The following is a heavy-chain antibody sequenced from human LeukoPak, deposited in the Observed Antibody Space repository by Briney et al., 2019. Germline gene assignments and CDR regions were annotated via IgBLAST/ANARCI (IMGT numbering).Heavy chain of an antibody. CDR2: IDHTGTT. D-gene: IGHD4-11*01. J-gene: IGHJ6*03. Sequence: SETLSLTCTVSGGSISSYYWTWIRQPPGKGLEWMGYIDHTGTTNYNPSLNSRVTISRDTSKNHFSLQLSSVTAADTAVYFCARGRVSSSTWHSTYYYYFYMDVWGKGTTVTVSS. V-gene: IGHV4-59*01. CDR3: ARGRVSSSTWHSTYYYYFYMDV. CDR1: GGSISSYY.